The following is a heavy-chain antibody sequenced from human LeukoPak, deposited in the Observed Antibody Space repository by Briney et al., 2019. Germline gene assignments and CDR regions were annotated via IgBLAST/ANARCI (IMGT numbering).Heavy chain of an antibody. CDR3: ARDLLEYSSGWTNPYGMDV. CDR2: INSDGSST. CDR1: GFTFSSYW. V-gene: IGHV3-74*01. Sequence: GGSLRLSCSASGFTFSSYWMHWVRLAPGKGLVWVSRINSDGSSTSYADSVKGRFTISRDNAKNTLYLQMNSLRAEDTAVYYCARDLLEYSSGWTNPYGMDVWGQGTTVTVSS. J-gene: IGHJ6*02. D-gene: IGHD6-19*01.